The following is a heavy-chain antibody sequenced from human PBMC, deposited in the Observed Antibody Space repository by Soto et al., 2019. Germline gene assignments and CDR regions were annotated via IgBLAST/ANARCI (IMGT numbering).Heavy chain of an antibody. D-gene: IGHD1-20*01. CDR2: ISYDGSKK. V-gene: IGHV3-30-3*01. Sequence: VQLVESGGGLVQPGRSLRLSCAASGFTFSSDAMHWVRQALGKGLEWVAVISYDGSKKYYADSVKGRFTISRDNSKNTLYLQMNSLRAEDTAVYYCAGAYAAITPGDYWGQGTLVTVSS. CDR3: AGAYAAITPGDY. J-gene: IGHJ4*02. CDR1: GFTFSSDA.